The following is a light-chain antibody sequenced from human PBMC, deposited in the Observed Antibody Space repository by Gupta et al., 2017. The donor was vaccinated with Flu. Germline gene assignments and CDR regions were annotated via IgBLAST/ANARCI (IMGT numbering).Light chain of an antibody. V-gene: IGLV2-14*01. J-gene: IGLJ3*02. CDR1: SSDIGDSDS. CDR3: TAYTRVTPWM. CDR2: DVR. Sequence: QSALTQPASVSASPGQSVTISCSGTSSDIGDSDSVAWYQQHPDKAPRLIIRDVRVRPSGVSDRFSGSKSGNTASLTISGLQAEDEADYYCTAYTRVTPWMFGGGTKVT.